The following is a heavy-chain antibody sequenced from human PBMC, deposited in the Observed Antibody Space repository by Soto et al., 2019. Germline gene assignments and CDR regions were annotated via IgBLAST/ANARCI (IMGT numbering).Heavy chain of an antibody. CDR2: ISDSST. CDR1: GFSSSGYE. V-gene: IGHV3-48*03. CDR3: ARGSAMDV. Sequence: GGSLRLSCVASGFSSSGYEMNWVRQAPGKGLQWVSYISDSSTYYADSVKGRFTISRDNAKNSLFLQINSLRAEDTAVYYRARGSAMDVWGQGTTVPVSS. J-gene: IGHJ6*02.